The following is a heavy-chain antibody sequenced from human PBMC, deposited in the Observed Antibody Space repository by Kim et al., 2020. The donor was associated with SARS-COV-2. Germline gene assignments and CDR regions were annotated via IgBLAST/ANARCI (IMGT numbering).Heavy chain of an antibody. J-gene: IGHJ4*02. CDR1: GYTLTNYY. CDR2: INPSGGST. V-gene: IGHV1-46*01. Sequence: ASVKVSCKASGYTLTNYYIHWVRQAPGKGLEWMGMINPSGGSTDSAQKFQGRVTVTRDTSTNTVYMELTSLRSEDTAVYYCSRETPDTCYFAYWGLGTLVTVSS. CDR3: SRETPDTCYFAY.